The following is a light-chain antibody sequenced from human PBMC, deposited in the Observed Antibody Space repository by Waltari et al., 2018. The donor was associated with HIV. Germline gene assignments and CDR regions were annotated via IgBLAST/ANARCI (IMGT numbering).Light chain of an antibody. CDR1: NIGTKT. CDR3: QVWDYNSDRWV. Sequence: SYVLTQPPSVSVAPGQTARITCGGNNIGTKTMHWYQQRPGQAPVLVVSDDSDRPSDIPGRFSGSNSANTATLSISRVEAGDEADYYCQVWDYNSDRWVFGGGTKLTVL. CDR2: DDS. J-gene: IGLJ3*02. V-gene: IGLV3-21*02.